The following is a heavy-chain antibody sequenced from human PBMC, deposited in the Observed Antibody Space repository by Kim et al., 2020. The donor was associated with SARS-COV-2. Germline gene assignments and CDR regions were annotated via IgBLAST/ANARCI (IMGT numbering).Heavy chain of an antibody. J-gene: IGHJ3*02. V-gene: IGHV3-73*01. D-gene: IGHD1-1*01. CDR3: TSVPATTWAVWDAFDI. Sequence: VRGRFSISRDDSKNTAYLQMNNLKTEDTAVYYCTSVPATTWAVWDAFDIWGRGTKVTVSS.